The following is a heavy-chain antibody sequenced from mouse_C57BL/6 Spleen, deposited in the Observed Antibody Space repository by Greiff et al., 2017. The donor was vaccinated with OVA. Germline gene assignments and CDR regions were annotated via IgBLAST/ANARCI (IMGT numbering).Heavy chain of an antibody. J-gene: IGHJ1*03. D-gene: IGHD4-1*01. Sequence: VKLQESGAELMKPGASVKLSCKATGSPFPGYWMEWVNQRPGNGLEWIGNIYPGSGCPNYNKKFKGKATFTADTSSNTAYMQLSSLTTEDSAIYYCARKGLGLRYFDVWGTGTTVTVSS. V-gene: IGHV1-9*01. CDR3: ARKGLGLRYFDV. CDR2: IYPGSGCP. CDR1: GSPFPGYW.